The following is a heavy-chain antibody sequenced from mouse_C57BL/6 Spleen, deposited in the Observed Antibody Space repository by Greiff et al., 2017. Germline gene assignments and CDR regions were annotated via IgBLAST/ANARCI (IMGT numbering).Heavy chain of an antibody. CDR3: ASAWYGSSPSYAMDY. J-gene: IGHJ4*01. CDR1: GFTFTRYW. D-gene: IGHD1-1*01. Sequence: QVQLQQPGAELVKPGASVQLSCTASGFTFTRYWMHWVQQTPGPGLAWVGMLHPHSGSTTYTEKFTSKATLPADKSSSTAYMQLSSLTAEDAAVYDCASAWYGSSPSYAMDYGGQGTSVTVSA. CDR2: LHPHSGST. V-gene: IGHV1-64*01.